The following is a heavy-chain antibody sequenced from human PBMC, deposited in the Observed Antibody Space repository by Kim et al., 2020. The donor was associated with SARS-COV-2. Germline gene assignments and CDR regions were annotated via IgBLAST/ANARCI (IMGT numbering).Heavy chain of an antibody. CDR2: ISWNSGSI. D-gene: IGHD4-17*01. J-gene: IGHJ4*02. CDR3: TKDKRGTVTSGGVDY. Sequence: GGSLRPSCAASGFTFVNYAMHWVRQAPGKGLEWVSGISWNSGSIGYADSVKGRFTISRDNAKNSLYLQMNSLRAEDTALYYCTKDKRGTVTSGGVDYWGQGTLVTVSS. V-gene: IGHV3-9*01. CDR1: GFTFVNYA.